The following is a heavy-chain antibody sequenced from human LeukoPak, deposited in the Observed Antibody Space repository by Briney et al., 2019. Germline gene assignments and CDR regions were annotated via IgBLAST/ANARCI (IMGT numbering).Heavy chain of an antibody. Sequence: SETLSLTCTVSGGSISSSSYYWGWVRQPPGKGLEWIGSIYYSGSTYYNPSLKSRVTISVDTSTNQFSLKLSSVAAADTAVYYCARANMVRGDPYFDYWGQGTLVTVSS. D-gene: IGHD3-10*01. J-gene: IGHJ4*02. CDR3: ARANMVRGDPYFDY. V-gene: IGHV4-39*01. CDR2: IYYSGST. CDR1: GGSISSSSYY.